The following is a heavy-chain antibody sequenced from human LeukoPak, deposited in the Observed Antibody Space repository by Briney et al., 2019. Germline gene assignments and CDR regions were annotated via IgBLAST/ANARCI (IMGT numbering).Heavy chain of an antibody. CDR3: ARGGNCSGGSCYSDRGWFDP. Sequence: SETLSLTCTVSGGYISSYYWSWIRQPPGEGLEWIGYIYYSGSTNYNPSLKSRVTISVDTSKNQFSLKLSSVTAADTAVYYCARGGNCSGGSCYSDRGWFDPWGQGILVTVSS. CDR2: IYYSGST. V-gene: IGHV4-59*01. CDR1: GGYISSYY. J-gene: IGHJ5*02. D-gene: IGHD2-15*01.